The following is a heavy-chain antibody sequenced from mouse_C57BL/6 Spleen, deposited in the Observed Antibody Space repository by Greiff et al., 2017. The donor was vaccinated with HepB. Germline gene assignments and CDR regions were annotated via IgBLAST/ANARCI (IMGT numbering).Heavy chain of an antibody. J-gene: IGHJ3*01. CDR2: IWSDGST. CDR3: AREGPYYSNYVFAY. V-gene: IGHV2-6*03. D-gene: IGHD2-5*01. CDR1: GFSLTSYG. Sequence: QVQLKESGPGLVAPSQSLSITCTVSGFSLTSYGVHWVRQPPGKGLEWLVVIWSDGSTTYNSALKSRLSISKDNSKSQVFLKMNSLQTDDTAMYYCAREGPYYSNYVFAYWGQGTLVTVSA.